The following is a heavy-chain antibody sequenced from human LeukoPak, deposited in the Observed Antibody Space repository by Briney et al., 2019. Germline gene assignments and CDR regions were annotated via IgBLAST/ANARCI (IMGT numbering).Heavy chain of an antibody. CDR2: ISAHNGNT. CDR1: GYTFTSYG. J-gene: IGHJ6*03. V-gene: IGHV1-18*01. D-gene: IGHD5-12*01. CDR3: ARAYSGYDFYRYYYYYMDV. Sequence: GASVRVSCKASGYTFTSYGISWVRQAPGQGLEWMGWISAHNGNTNYAQKLQGRVTMTTDTSTSTAYMELRSLRSDDTAVYYCARAYSGYDFYRYYYYYMDVWGKGTTVTVSS.